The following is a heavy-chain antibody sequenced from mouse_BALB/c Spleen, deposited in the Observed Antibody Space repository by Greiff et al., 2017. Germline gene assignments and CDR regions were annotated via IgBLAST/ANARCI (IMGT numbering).Heavy chain of an antibody. D-gene: IGHD2-3*01. CDR1: GFTFSSYA. V-gene: IGHV5-9-4*01. J-gene: IGHJ1*01. CDR3: ARDRDGYWYFDV. CDR2: ISSGGSYT. Sequence: EVQRVESGGGLVKPGGSLKLSCAASGFTFSSYAMSWVRQSPEKRLEWVAEISSGGSYTYYPDTVTGRFTISRDNAKNTLYLEMSSLRSEDTAMYYCARDRDGYWYFDVWGAGTTVTVSS.